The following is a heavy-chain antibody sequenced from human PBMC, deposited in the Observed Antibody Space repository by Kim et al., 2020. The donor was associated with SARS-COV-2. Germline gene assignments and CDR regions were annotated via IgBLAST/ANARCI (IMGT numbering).Heavy chain of an antibody. Sequence: GGSLRLSCAASGFTFDDYAMHWVRQAPGKGLEWVSGISWNSGSIGYADSVKGRFTISRDNAKNSLYLQMNSLRAEDTALYYCAKTLRYWEVTSAFDYWGQGTLVTVSS. J-gene: IGHJ4*02. CDR1: GFTFDDYA. D-gene: IGHD2-21*02. CDR2: ISWNSGSI. CDR3: AKTLRYWEVTSAFDY. V-gene: IGHV3-9*01.